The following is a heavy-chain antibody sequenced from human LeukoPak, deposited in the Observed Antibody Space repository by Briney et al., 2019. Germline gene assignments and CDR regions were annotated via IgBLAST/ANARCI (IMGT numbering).Heavy chain of an antibody. Sequence: GGSLRLSCAASGFTFSSYAMSWVRQAPGKGLEWVSAISGSGGSTYYADSVKGRFTISRDNSKNTLYLQMNSLRAEDTAVYYCAKDPIYVGATTDAFDIWGQGTMVAVSS. CDR3: AKDPIYVGATTDAFDI. D-gene: IGHD1-26*01. CDR1: GFTFSSYA. V-gene: IGHV3-23*01. J-gene: IGHJ3*02. CDR2: ISGSGGST.